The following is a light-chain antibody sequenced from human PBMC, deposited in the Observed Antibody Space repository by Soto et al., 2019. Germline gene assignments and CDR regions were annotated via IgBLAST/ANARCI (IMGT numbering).Light chain of an antibody. CDR2: EVT. CDR1: SSDVGTYNL. V-gene: IGLV2-23*02. Sequence: QSALAQPASVSGSPEQSVTISCTGTSSDVGTYNLVSWYQQHPGKAPKLIIYEVTERPSGVSNRFSGSKFGNTASLTISGLLPQDEADYYCCSYGGSSALHYVFGTGTKV. J-gene: IGLJ1*01. CDR3: CSYGGSSALHYV.